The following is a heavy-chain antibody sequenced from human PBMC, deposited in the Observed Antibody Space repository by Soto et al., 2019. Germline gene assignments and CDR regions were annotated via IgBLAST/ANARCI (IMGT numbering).Heavy chain of an antibody. J-gene: IGHJ6*02. CDR2: ISGSGDST. Sequence: EVQLLESGGGLVQPGGSLRLSCAASGFTFSRYAMSWVRQAPGKGLEWVSVISGSGDSTYYADSVRGRFTISRDNSKNTLYLQMNSLRAEDTAVYYCAKDRDGAAAGPTKFYGMDVWGQGTTVTVSS. D-gene: IGHD6-13*01. CDR1: GFTFSRYA. V-gene: IGHV3-23*01. CDR3: AKDRDGAAAGPTKFYGMDV.